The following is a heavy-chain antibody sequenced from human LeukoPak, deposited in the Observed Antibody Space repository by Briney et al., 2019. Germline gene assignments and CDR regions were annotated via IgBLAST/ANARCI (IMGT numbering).Heavy chain of an antibody. D-gene: IGHD3-10*01. V-gene: IGHV3-21*01. Sequence: GGSLRLSCAASGFTFSSYSMNWVRQAPGKGLEWVSFISSSSSYIYYADSVKGRFTISRDNAKNSLYLQMNSLRAEDTAVYYCARSRITMVRGTPSHYYYYYGMDVWGKGTTVTVSS. CDR3: ARSRITMVRGTPSHYYYYYGMDV. CDR1: GFTFSSYS. J-gene: IGHJ6*04. CDR2: ISSSSSYI.